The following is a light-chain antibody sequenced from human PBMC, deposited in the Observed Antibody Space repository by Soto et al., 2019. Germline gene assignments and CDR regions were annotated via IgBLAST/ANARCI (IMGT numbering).Light chain of an antibody. CDR2: GAS. Sequence: EIVLTQSPGTLSLSPGARATLSCRASQSVSSSYLAWYQQKPGQAPRLLIYGASSRATGIPDRFSGSGSGTDFTLTISRLEPEDFAVYYCQHYGSSPFTFGPGTKVDIK. V-gene: IGKV3-20*01. J-gene: IGKJ3*01. CDR3: QHYGSSPFT. CDR1: QSVSSSY.